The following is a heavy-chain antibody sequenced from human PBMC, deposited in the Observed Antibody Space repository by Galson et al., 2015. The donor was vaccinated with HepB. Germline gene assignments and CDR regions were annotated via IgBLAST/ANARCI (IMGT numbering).Heavy chain of an antibody. Sequence: SLRLSCAASGFTFSSHWMSWVRQAPGKGLEWVANINRDGSERYYVDSVKGRFTISRDNAKNSLYLQMNSLRVEDKAVYYCAHAPNLYYFDNWGQGTLVTASS. CDR2: INRDGSER. D-gene: IGHD2-2*01. J-gene: IGHJ4*02. CDR3: AHAPNLYYFDN. CDR1: GFTFSSHW. V-gene: IGHV3-7*03.